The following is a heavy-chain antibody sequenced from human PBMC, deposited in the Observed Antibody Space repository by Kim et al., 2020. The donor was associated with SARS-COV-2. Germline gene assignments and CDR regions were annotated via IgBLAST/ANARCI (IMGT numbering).Heavy chain of an antibody. CDR2: IYYSGST. CDR3: ARDLLGCSGGSCYEYY. J-gene: IGHJ6*03. Sequence: SETLSLTCTVSGGSISSSSYYWGWIRQPPEKGLEWIGSIYYSGSTYYNPSLKSRVTISVDTSKNQFSLKLSSVTAADTAVYYCARDLLGCSGGSCYEYY. CDR1: GGSISSSSYY. D-gene: IGHD2-15*01. V-gene: IGHV4-39*07.